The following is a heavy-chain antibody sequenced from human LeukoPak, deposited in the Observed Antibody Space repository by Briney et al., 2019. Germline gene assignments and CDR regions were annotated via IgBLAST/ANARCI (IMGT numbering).Heavy chain of an antibody. V-gene: IGHV3-23*01. D-gene: IGHD6-13*01. CDR3: AKELSPYSSSWFDY. Sequence: GGSVRLSCAASGFTFSNFAMSWVRQAPGKGLEWVSGLIGNGGSTYYAGPVKGRFTISRNNSKNTEYLKMKSLRADDTAVYYCAKELSPYSSSWFDYWGQGTLVTVSS. CDR1: GFTFSNFA. CDR2: LIGNGGST. J-gene: IGHJ5*01.